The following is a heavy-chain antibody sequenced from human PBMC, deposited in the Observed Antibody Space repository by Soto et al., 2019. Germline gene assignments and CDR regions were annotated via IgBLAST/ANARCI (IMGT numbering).Heavy chain of an antibody. CDR2: INPNSGGT. CDR3: ARDQILWFGELFNYYYYYGMDV. D-gene: IGHD3-10*01. CDR1: GYTFAGYY. V-gene: IGHV1-2*04. Sequence: GASVKVSCKASGYTFAGYYMHWVRQAPGQGLEWMGWINPNSGGTNYAQKFQGWVTMTRDTSISTAYMELSRLRSDDTAVYYCARDQILWFGELFNYYYYYGMDVWGQGTTVTVSS. J-gene: IGHJ6*02.